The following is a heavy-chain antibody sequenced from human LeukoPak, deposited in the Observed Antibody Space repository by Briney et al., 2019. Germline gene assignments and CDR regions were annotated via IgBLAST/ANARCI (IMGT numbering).Heavy chain of an antibody. CDR3: AKDSNPFPGSYPYGGLRG. D-gene: IGHD1-26*01. J-gene: IGHJ4*02. CDR2: ISWNSGSI. Sequence: GGSLRLSCAASGFTFYDYAMHWVRQAPGKGLEWISGISWNSGSIGYADSVKGRFTISRDNAKNSLYLQMNSLRAEDTALYYCAKDSNPFPGSYPYGGLRGWGQGTLVTVSS. V-gene: IGHV3-9*01. CDR1: GFTFYDYA.